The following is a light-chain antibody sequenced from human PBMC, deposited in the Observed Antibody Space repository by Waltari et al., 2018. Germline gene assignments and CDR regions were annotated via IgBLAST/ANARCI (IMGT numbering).Light chain of an antibody. CDR3: NSRDSSGNHLEV. Sequence: SSELTQDPAVSVALGQTVRITCQGDSLRSYYASWYQQKPGQAPVLVIYGKNNRPSGIPDRFSGSSSGNTASLTSTGAQAEDGADYYCNSRDSSGNHLEVFGGGTKLTVL. J-gene: IGLJ2*01. CDR2: GKN. V-gene: IGLV3-19*01. CDR1: SLRSYY.